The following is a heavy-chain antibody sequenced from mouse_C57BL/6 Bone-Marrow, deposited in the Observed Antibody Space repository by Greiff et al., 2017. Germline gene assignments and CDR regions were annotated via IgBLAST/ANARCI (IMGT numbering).Heavy chain of an antibody. D-gene: IGHD2-3*01. CDR2: IYPGSGST. CDR1: GYTFTSYW. CDR3: ARASDGYYYAMDY. V-gene: IGHV1-55*01. Sequence: QVQLQQPGAELVKPGASVKMSCKASGYTFTSYWITWVKQRPGQGLEWIGDIYPGSGSTNYNEKFKSKATLTVDTSSSTAYVQLSSLTSEYSAVYYCARASDGYYYAMDYWGQGTSVTVSS. J-gene: IGHJ4*01.